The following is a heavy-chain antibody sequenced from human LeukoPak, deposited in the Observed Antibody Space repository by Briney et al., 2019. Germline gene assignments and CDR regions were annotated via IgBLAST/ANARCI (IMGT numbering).Heavy chain of an antibody. D-gene: IGHD7-27*01. J-gene: IGHJ4*02. CDR1: GFTFSSYW. CDR3: ARDLTGDSDY. Sequence: QSGGSLRLSCVASGFTFSSYWMHWVRQAPGKGPVWVSRIDYGGSTTSYADSVKGRFTISRDNAKNTMYLQMNSLRAEDTAVYYCARDLTGDSDYWGQGTLVTVSS. CDR2: IDYGGSTT. V-gene: IGHV3-74*01.